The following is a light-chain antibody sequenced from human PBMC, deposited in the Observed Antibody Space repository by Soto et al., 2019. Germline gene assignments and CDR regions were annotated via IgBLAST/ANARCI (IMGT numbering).Light chain of an antibody. J-gene: IGKJ4*01. V-gene: IGKV1-33*01. CDR1: HDIRNY. Sequence: DIQMTQSPSSLSASVGDRVTITCQASHDIRNYLNWYQQKPGQAPKLLIHDASRLQTGVPSRFSGGGSATDFIFTISSLQPDDIATYHCQQYDNLPLTFGGGTKVEI. CDR3: QQYDNLPLT. CDR2: DAS.